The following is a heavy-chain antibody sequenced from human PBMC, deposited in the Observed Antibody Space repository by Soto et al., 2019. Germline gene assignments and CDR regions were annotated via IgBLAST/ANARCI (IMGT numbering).Heavy chain of an antibody. CDR3: VRAIRFLEWSYPSYYYYYMDV. Sequence: QVQLVQSGAEVKKPGASVKVSCKASGYTFTSYGISWVRQAPGQGLEWMGWISAYNGNTNYAQKLQGRVTMTTDTSTSTAYMELRSLRSDDTAVYYCVRAIRFLEWSYPSYYYYYMDVWGKGTTVTVSS. V-gene: IGHV1-18*01. CDR2: ISAYNGNT. J-gene: IGHJ6*03. D-gene: IGHD3-3*01. CDR1: GYTFTSYG.